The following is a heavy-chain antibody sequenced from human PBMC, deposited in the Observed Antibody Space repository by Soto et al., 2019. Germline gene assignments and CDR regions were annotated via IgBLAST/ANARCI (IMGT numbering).Heavy chain of an antibody. D-gene: IGHD2-15*01. J-gene: IGHJ3*02. CDR1: GFTFSSYA. CDR3: AKKKDEGYCSGGSCYGGAFDI. V-gene: IGHV3-23*01. CDR2: ISGSGGST. Sequence: EVQLLESGGGLVQPGGSLRLSCAASGFTFSSYAMSWVRQAPGKGLEWVSAISGSGGSTYYADSVKGRFTISRDNSKNTLYLQMNSLRAEDTAVYYCAKKKDEGYCSGGSCYGGAFDIWGQGTMVTVSS.